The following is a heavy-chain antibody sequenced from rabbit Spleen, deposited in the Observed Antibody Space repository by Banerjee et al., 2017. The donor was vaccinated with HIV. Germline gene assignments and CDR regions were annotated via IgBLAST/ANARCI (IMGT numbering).Heavy chain of an antibody. D-gene: IGHD2-1*01. J-gene: IGHJ4*01. Sequence: QQQLVESGGGLVQPGGSLTLSCTASRFFFSDSYYMCWVRQAPGKGLESIACIYGGSGGSTWYANWAKGRFTISKTSSTTVTLQLTSLTAADTATYFCARGSAAMTMVITGYYFNLWGPGTLVTVS. CDR1: RFFFSDSYY. V-gene: IGHV1S45*01. CDR2: IYGGSGGST. CDR3: ARGSAAMTMVITGYYFNL.